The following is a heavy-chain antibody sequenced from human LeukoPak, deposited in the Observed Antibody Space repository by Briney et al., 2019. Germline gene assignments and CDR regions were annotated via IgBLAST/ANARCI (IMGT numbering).Heavy chain of an antibody. CDR2: IIPIFGTA. CDR1: GGPFSSYA. CDR3: GYSYGYRRYYYYYYMDV. D-gene: IGHD5-18*01. J-gene: IGHJ6*03. Sequence: GSSVKVSFKASGGPFSSYAISWVRQAPGQGLEWMGGIIPIFGTANYAQKFQGRVTITTDESTSTAYMELSSLRSEDTAVYYCGYSYGYRRYYYYYYMDVWGKGTTVTVSS. V-gene: IGHV1-69*05.